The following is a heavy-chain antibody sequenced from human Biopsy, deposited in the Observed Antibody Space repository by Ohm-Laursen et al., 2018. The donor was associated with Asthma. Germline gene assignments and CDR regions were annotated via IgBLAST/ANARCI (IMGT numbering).Heavy chain of an antibody. CDR3: AREGVAGTHIED. V-gene: IGHV3-30-3*01. CDR2: ISYDGSSI. J-gene: IGHJ4*02. CDR1: RFTYE. D-gene: IGHD6-19*01. Sequence: SLRLSCAASRFTYEMHWVRQAPGKGLEWVAVISYDGSSIYYADSVKGRFTISRDNSMNTLSLQMNSLTAEDTAVYYCAREGVAGTHIEDWGQGTLVTVSS.